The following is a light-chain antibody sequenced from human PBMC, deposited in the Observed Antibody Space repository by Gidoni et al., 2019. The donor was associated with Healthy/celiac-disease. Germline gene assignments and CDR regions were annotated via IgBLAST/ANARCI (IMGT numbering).Light chain of an antibody. CDR3: LQDYNYPWT. CDR2: AAS. J-gene: IGKJ1*01. CDR1: QGSRND. Sequence: SPSSLSASVGDRVTITCRASQGSRNDLGWYQQKPGKAPKLLIDAASSLQSGVPSRFSGSGSGTDFTLTISSLQPEDFATYYCLQDYNYPWTFGQGTKVEIK. V-gene: IGKV1-6*01.